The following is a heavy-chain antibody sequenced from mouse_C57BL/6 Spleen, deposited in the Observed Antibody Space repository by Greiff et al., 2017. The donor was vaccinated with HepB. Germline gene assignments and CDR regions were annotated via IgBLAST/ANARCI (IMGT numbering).Heavy chain of an antibody. Sequence: VQLQESGPGLVKPSQSLSLTCSVTGYSITSGYYWNWIRQFPGNKLEWMGYISYDGSNNYNPSLKNRISITRDTSKNQFFLKLNSVTTEDTATYDCASYGSSMDYWGQGTSVTVSS. V-gene: IGHV3-6*01. CDR2: ISYDGSN. CDR3: ASYGSSMDY. J-gene: IGHJ4*01. D-gene: IGHD1-1*01. CDR1: GYSITSGYY.